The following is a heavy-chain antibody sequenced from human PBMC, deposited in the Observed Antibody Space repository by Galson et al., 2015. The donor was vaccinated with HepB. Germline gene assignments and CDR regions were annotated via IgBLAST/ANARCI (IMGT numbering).Heavy chain of an antibody. CDR1: GYTFTSYG. D-gene: IGHD2-15*01. CDR2: ISAYNGNT. J-gene: IGHJ6*03. Sequence: SVKVSCKASGYTFTSYGISWVRQAPGQGLEWMGWISAYNGNTNYAQKLKGRVTMTTDTSTSTAYMELRSLRSDDTAVYYCARVGYCSGGSCRRDLYYYYYMDVWGKGTTVTVSS. V-gene: IGHV1-18*01. CDR3: ARVGYCSGGSCRRDLYYYYYMDV.